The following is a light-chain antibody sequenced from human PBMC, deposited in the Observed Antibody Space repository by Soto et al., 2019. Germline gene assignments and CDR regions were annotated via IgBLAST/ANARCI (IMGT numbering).Light chain of an antibody. CDR3: NSRASGTTYV. V-gene: IGLV2-14*01. J-gene: IGLJ1*01. Sequence: QSALTQPASVSGSPGQSITISCIGTSSDVGSYNYVSWYQQLPGKAPKLMIYEVSNRPSGISNRFSGSKSGNTASLTISGLQTEDEADYYCNSRASGTTYVFGTGTKVTVL. CDR1: SSDVGSYNY. CDR2: EVS.